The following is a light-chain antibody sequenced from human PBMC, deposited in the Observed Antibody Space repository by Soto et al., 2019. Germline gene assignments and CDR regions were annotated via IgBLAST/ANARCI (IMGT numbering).Light chain of an antibody. Sequence: DIQMTQSPSTLSASVGDRVTITCRASQSISTWLAWYQQKPGKAPMLLIYDAPSLESGVPSRFSGSGSGTESPLSISSLQPEYFASLFCQQYTSCTSTSGQGTRLAT. CDR3: QQYTSCTST. J-gene: IGKJ5*01. V-gene: IGKV1-5*01. CDR2: DAP. CDR1: QSISTW.